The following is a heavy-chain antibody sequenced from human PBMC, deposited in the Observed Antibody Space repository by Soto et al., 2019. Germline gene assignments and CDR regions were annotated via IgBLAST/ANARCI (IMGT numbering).Heavy chain of an antibody. D-gene: IGHD4-17*01. CDR1: GGSISNSGYY. V-gene: IGHV3-11*04. Sequence: WETLSLTCTVSGGSISNSGYYWGGVRQAPGKGLEWVAYISSRGHTTYYADSVKGRFTISRDNAKNLLFLEMNTLRAEDTAVYYCARDTEGYNGMDVWGQGTTVTVSS. J-gene: IGHJ6*02. CDR3: ARDTEGYNGMDV. CDR2: ISSRGHTT.